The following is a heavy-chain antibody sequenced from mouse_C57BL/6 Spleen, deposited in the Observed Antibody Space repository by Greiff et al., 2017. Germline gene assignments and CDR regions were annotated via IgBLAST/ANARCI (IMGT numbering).Heavy chain of an antibody. CDR2: IYPGDGDT. CDR3: ARYPITTRGYFDY. D-gene: IGHD1-1*01. J-gene: IGHJ2*01. Sequence: VQLPESGAELVKPGASVKISCKASGYAFSSYWMNWVKQRPGKGLAWIGQIYPGDGDTNYNGKFKGKATLTADKSSSTAYMQLSSLTSEDSAVYFCARYPITTRGYFDYWGQGTTRTVSS. CDR1: GYAFSSYW. V-gene: IGHV1-80*01.